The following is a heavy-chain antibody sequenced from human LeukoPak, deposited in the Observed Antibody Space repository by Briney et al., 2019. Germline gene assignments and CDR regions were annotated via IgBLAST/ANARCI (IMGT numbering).Heavy chain of an antibody. CDR3: ARDLRVRNYDFWSGRNYYYYGMDV. Sequence: GRSLRLSCAASGFTFSSYGMHWVRQAPGKGLEWVAVIWYDGSNKYYADSVKGRFTISRDNSKNTLYLQMNSLRAEDTAVYYCARDLRVRNYDFWSGRNYYYYGMDVWGQGTTVTVSS. D-gene: IGHD3-3*01. CDR1: GFTFSSYG. J-gene: IGHJ6*02. V-gene: IGHV3-33*01. CDR2: IWYDGSNK.